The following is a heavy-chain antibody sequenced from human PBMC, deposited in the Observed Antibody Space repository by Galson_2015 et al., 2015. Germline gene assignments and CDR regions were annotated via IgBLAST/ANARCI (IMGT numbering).Heavy chain of an antibody. D-gene: IGHD3-3*01. V-gene: IGHV3-30-3*01. CDR3: ARDQSGYYFDY. CDR2: ISYDGSNK. J-gene: IGHJ4*02. CDR1: GFTFSSYA. Sequence: SLRLSCAASGFTFSSYAMHWVRQAPGKGLEWVAVISYDGSNKYYADSVKGRFTISRDNSKNTLYLQMNSLRAEDTAVYYCARDQSGYYFDYWGQGTLVTVSS.